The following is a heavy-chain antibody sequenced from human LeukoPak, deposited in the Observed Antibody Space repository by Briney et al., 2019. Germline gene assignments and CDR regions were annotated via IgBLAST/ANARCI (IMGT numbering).Heavy chain of an antibody. J-gene: IGHJ4*02. D-gene: IGHD3-22*01. CDR1: GYTFTSYD. CDR2: MNPNSGNT. V-gene: IGHV1-8*01. Sequence: GASVKVSCKASGYTFTSYDINWVRQATGQGLKWMGWMNPNSGNTGYAQKFQGRVTMTRNTSISTAYMELSRLRSDDTAVYYCARAPGYYYDSSGYYCDYWGQGTLVTVSS. CDR3: ARAPGYYYDSSGYYCDY.